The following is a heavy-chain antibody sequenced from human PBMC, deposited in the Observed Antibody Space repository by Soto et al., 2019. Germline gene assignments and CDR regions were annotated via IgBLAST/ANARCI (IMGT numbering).Heavy chain of an antibody. D-gene: IGHD3-10*01. V-gene: IGHV3-7*01. CDR2: IKEDGTDK. Sequence: EVQLVASGGALVQPGGSLRLSCAASQFTFSAYYMGWVRQAPGKGLEWLANIKEDGTDKYYVDSVKGRFTISRDNAKNFLYLQLNSLRTEDTGIYYCARWIRGTVDYWGQGTLVTVSS. CDR3: ARWIRGTVDY. CDR1: QFTFSAYY. J-gene: IGHJ4*02.